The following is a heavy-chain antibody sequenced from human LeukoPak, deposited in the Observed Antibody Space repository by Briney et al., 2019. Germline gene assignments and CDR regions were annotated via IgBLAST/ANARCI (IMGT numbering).Heavy chain of an antibody. V-gene: IGHV3-21*01. Sequence: GGSLRLSCAASGFTFSSCSMNWVRQAPGKGLEWVSSISSSSYIYYADSVKGRFTISRDNAKNSLYLQMNSLRAEDTAVYYCVKSKESFGDYWGQGTLVTVSS. D-gene: IGHD3-16*01. CDR2: ISSSSYI. CDR3: VKSKESFGDY. J-gene: IGHJ4*02. CDR1: GFTFSSCS.